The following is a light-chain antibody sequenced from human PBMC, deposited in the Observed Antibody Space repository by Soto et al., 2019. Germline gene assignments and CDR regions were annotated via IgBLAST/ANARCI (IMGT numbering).Light chain of an antibody. Sequence: QLVLTQPPSASATPGQRITISCFGSSSNIGSNYGYWYQQLPGTAPKLLISRDDERPSGVPDRFSGSKSGTSASLAISGVRSEDEADYFCAAWDDSLRAPVFGGGTKVTVL. J-gene: IGLJ2*01. CDR3: AAWDDSLRAPV. CDR2: RDD. V-gene: IGLV1-47*01. CDR1: SSNIGSNY.